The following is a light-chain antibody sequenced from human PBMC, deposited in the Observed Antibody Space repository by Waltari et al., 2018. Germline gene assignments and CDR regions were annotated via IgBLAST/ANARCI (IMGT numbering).Light chain of an antibody. CDR3: QQYGSSPYT. J-gene: IGKJ2*01. V-gene: IGKV3D-15*02. CDR2: GAS. Sequence: EIVMTQSPVTLSVSPGERATLSCRASQSISRNLAWYQHKPGQAPRLLIYGASSRAAGIPPRFSASGSGTEFTLTISRLEPEDFAVYYCQQYGSSPYTFGQGTKLEIK. CDR1: QSISRN.